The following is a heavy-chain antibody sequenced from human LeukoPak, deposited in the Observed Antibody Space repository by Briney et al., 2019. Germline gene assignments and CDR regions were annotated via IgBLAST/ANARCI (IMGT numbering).Heavy chain of an antibody. Sequence: ASVKVSCKASGYIFTDYFLHWVRQAPGQGLEWMGWINPNSGGTNYAQKFQGRVTMTRDTSISTAYMELSRLTSDDTAVYYCAPSPFDSSWHYFDYWGQGTLVIVSS. J-gene: IGHJ4*02. D-gene: IGHD6-13*01. CDR3: APSPFDSSWHYFDY. CDR1: GYIFTDYF. CDR2: INPNSGGT. V-gene: IGHV1-2*02.